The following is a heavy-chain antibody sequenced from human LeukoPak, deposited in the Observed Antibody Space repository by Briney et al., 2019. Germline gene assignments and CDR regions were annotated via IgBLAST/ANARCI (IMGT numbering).Heavy chain of an antibody. CDR1: GGSININTYY. CDR2: IDYSGST. V-gene: IGHV4-39*07. Sequence: SETLSLTCTVSGGSININTYYWGWIRQPPGKGLEWIGSIDYSGSTYYNPSLKSRVTISVDTSKNQFSLRLSSVTAADTAVYYCARAWGCSGGSCPSDYWGQGTLVTVSS. J-gene: IGHJ4*02. D-gene: IGHD2-15*01. CDR3: ARAWGCSGGSCPSDY.